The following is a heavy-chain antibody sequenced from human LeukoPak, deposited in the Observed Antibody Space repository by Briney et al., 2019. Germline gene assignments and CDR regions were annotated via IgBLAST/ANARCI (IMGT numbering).Heavy chain of an antibody. CDR1: GFTFSNYG. V-gene: IGHV3-23*01. Sequence: GGSLRLSCTASGFTFSNYGMSWVRQAPGKGLEWVSAILSGYVTYYADCVKGRFAISRDSSTNTLYLQMDSLRAEDTAVYYCAKLQRSGGGTFDYWGQGTLVTVSS. CDR2: ILSGYVT. D-gene: IGHD4-23*01. CDR3: AKLQRSGGGTFDY. J-gene: IGHJ4*02.